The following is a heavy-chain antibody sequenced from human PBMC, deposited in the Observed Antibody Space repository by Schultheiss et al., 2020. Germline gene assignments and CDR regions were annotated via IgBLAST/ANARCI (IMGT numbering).Heavy chain of an antibody. CDR1: GGSISSGGYY. CDR2: IYYSGST. CDR3: ARDGRLRRLTTENYGMDV. Sequence: SETLSLTCTVSGGSISSGGYYWSWIRQHPGKGLEWIGYIYYSGSTYYNPSLKSRVTISVDTSKNQFSLKLSSVTAADTAVYYCARDGRLRRLTTENYGMDVWGQGTTVTVSS. D-gene: IGHD4-17*01. V-gene: IGHV4-31*03. J-gene: IGHJ6*02.